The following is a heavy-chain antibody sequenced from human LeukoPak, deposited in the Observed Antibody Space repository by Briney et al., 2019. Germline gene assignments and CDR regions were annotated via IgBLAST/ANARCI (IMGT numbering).Heavy chain of an antibody. D-gene: IGHD4-17*01. Sequence: SVKVSCKASGGTFSSYAMSWVRQAPGQGLEWMGRIIPIFGTANYAQKFQGRVTITTDESTSTAYMELSSLRSEDTAVYYCARIATVKGGDAFDIWGQGTMVTVSS. CDR1: GGTFSSYA. CDR2: IIPIFGTA. CDR3: ARIATVKGGDAFDI. V-gene: IGHV1-69*05. J-gene: IGHJ3*02.